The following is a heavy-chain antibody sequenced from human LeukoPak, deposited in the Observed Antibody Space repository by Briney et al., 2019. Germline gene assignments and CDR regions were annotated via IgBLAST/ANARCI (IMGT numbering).Heavy chain of an antibody. D-gene: IGHD1-26*01. CDR3: ARGGSYLFAYYYYYMDV. Sequence: GASVKVSCKASGYTFTGYYMHWVRQAPGQGLGWMGWINPNSGGTNYAQKFQGRVTMTRDTSISTAYMELSRLRSDDTAVYYCARGGSYLFAYYYYYMDVWGKGTTVTVSS. CDR1: GYTFTGYY. CDR2: INPNSGGT. V-gene: IGHV1-2*02. J-gene: IGHJ6*03.